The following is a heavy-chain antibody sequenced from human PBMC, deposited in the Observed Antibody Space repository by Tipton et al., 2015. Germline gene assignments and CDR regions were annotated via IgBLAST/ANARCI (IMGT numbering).Heavy chain of an antibody. CDR1: GYSISSDYF. Sequence: TLSLTCAVSGYSISSDYFWGWIRQPPGKGLEWIGSLSYSGKTDYNPPLRSRVTISVDTSKNQFSLRLSSVTAADTAVYYCARSRYTVTPDSWGQGTLVTVSS. CDR2: LSYSGKT. V-gene: IGHV4-38-2*01. J-gene: IGHJ4*02. D-gene: IGHD4-17*01. CDR3: ARSRYTVTPDS.